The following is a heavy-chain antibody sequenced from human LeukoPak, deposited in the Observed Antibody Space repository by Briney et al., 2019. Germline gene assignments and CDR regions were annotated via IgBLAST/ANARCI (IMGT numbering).Heavy chain of an antibody. CDR3: ARVGTTDWYA. Sequence: PGGSLRLSCETSGFSFSTYWMSWVRQAPGKGLEWVANMHEDGGDKYYVGSVKGRFTISRDNAKNSLYLQMNSLRVEDTAVYYCARVGTTDWYAWGQGTLVTVSS. V-gene: IGHV3-7*01. J-gene: IGHJ5*02. D-gene: IGHD3-9*01. CDR1: GFSFSTYW. CDR2: MHEDGGDK.